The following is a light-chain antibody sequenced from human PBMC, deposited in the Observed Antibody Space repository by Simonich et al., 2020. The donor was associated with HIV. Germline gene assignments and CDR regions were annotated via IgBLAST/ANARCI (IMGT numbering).Light chain of an antibody. CDR3: QQYNSYSLT. CDR1: QCISSW. CDR2: KAT. J-gene: IGKJ4*01. V-gene: IGKV1-5*03. Sequence: DIQMTQSPSTLSASVGDRVTITCRSSQCISSWLDWYQQKPGKAPKLLIYKATSLESGVPSRCSDSGSGTEFTLTISSLQPDDFATYYCQQYNSYSLTFGGGTKVEIK.